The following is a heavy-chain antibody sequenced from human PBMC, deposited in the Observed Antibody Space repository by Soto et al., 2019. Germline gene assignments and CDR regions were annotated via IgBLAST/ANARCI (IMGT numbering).Heavy chain of an antibody. CDR2: ISYDSGAM. J-gene: IGHJ5*02. CDR1: GFNFDEYA. Sequence: PGGSLRLSCAASGFNFDEYAMHWVRQAPGKGLEWVSGISYDSGAMGYADSVKGRFTISRDNTRNSLFLQLKSLRPEDTALYYCVKEAISGWPNFDPWGQGTLVTVSS. V-gene: IGHV3-9*01. D-gene: IGHD6-19*01. CDR3: VKEAISGWPNFDP.